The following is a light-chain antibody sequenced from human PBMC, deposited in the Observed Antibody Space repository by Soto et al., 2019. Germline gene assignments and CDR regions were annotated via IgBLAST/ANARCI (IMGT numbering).Light chain of an antibody. Sequence: DIQMTQSPSTLSASVGDRVTITCRASQSINRWSAWYQQKPGKAPKLLIYDATTLQSGVPSRFSGSGFGTEFTLTIGSLQPDDCAIYHCQQHSTHSTFGQGTRLEIK. CDR1: QSINRW. CDR2: DAT. J-gene: IGKJ2*01. CDR3: QQHSTHST. V-gene: IGKV1-5*01.